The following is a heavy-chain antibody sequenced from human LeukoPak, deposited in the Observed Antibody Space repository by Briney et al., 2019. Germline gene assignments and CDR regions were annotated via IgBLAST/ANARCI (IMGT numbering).Heavy chain of an antibody. J-gene: IGHJ3*02. Sequence: SVKVSCKASGGTFSSYAISWVRQAPGQGLEWMGGIIPIFGTANYAQKFQGRVTITTDESTSTAYMELSSLRSEDTAVYYCATGPIISFGGIIVFRGAFDIWGQGTMVTVLS. V-gene: IGHV1-69*05. CDR1: GGTFSSYA. CDR3: ATGPIISFGGIIVFRGAFDI. CDR2: IIPIFGTA. D-gene: IGHD3-16*02.